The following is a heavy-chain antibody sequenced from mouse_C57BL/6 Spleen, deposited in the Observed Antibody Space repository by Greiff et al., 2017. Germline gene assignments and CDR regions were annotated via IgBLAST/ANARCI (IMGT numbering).Heavy chain of an antibody. D-gene: IGHD1-1*01. CDR3: ARGYYGLDY. J-gene: IGHJ2*01. CDR1: GYTFTSYW. V-gene: IGHV1-61*01. Sequence: QVQLQQPGAELVRPGSSVKLSCKASGYTFTSYWMGWEKQRPGQGLEWIGNIYPSDSETHYNQKFKDKATLTVDKSSSTAYMQLSSLTSEDSAVYYCARGYYGLDYWGQGTTLTVSS. CDR2: IYPSDSET.